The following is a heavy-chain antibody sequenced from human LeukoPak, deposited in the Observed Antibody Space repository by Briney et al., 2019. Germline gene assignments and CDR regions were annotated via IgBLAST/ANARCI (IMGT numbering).Heavy chain of an antibody. CDR3: ASTIVVVTARRFDY. D-gene: IGHD2-21*02. CDR2: IYYSGST. V-gene: IGHV4-30-4*01. Sequence: SQTLSLTCTVSGGSISSGDYYWSWIRQPPGKGLEWIGYIYYSGSTYYNPSLKSRVTISIDTSKKQFSLKLSSVTAAGTAVYYRASTIVVVTARRFDYWGQGTLVTVSS. CDR1: GGSISSGDYY. J-gene: IGHJ4*02.